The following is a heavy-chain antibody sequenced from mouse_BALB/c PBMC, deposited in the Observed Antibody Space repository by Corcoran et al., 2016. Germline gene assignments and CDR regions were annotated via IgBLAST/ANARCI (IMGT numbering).Heavy chain of an antibody. J-gene: IGHJ4*01. CDR1: GYSFTGYY. V-gene: IGHV1-26*01. CDR2: INPYNGAT. Sequence: EVQLQHSGPELLKPGASVKISCKASGYSFTGYYMHWVRQSHVKSLEWIGRINPYNGATSYNQNFKDKASLTLDKSSSTAYMELHSLTSEDSAVYYCAKHYYAMDYWGQGTSVTVSS. CDR3: AKHYYAMDY.